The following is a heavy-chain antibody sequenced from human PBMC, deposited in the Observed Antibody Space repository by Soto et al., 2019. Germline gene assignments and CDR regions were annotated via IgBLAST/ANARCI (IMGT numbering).Heavy chain of an antibody. Sequence: EVQLVESGGGLVQPGRSLRLSYAASGFTFDDYAMHWVRQAPGKGLEWVSGISWNSGSIGYADSVKGRFTISRDNAKNSLYLQMNSLRAEDTALYYCAKDLSAYGSGSYRYWGQGTLVTVSS. CDR3: AKDLSAYGSGSYRY. D-gene: IGHD3-10*01. CDR1: GFTFDDYA. CDR2: ISWNSGSI. V-gene: IGHV3-9*01. J-gene: IGHJ4*02.